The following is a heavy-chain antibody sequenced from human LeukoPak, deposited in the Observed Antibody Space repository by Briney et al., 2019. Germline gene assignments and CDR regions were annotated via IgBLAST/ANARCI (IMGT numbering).Heavy chain of an antibody. J-gene: IGHJ4*02. CDR2: MNPNSGNT. V-gene: IGHV1-8*03. Sequence: GASVKVSCKASGYTFTSYDINWVRQATGQGLEWMGWMNPNSGNTGYAQKFQGRVTITRNTSISTAYMELSSLRSEDTAVYYCARHVAVAGTNYWGQGTLVTVSS. CDR1: GYTFTSYD. D-gene: IGHD6-19*01. CDR3: ARHVAVAGTNY.